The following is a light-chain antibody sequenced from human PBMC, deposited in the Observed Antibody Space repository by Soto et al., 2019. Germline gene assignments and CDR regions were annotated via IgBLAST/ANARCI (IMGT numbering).Light chain of an antibody. J-gene: IGLJ1*01. V-gene: IGLV1-47*01. CDR1: SSNIGSNY. CDR3: ASWDGNLSGHV. Sequence: QLVLTQPPSASGTPGQRVTISCSGSSSNIGSNYVYWYQHLPGTAPKLLIYRNNQRPSGVPDRISGSKSGTSASLAISGLRSEDEADYYCASWDGNLSGHVFGTGTKVTVL. CDR2: RNN.